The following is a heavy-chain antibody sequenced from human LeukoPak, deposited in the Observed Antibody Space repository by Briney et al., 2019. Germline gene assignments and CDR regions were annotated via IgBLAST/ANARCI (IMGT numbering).Heavy chain of an antibody. J-gene: IGHJ3*02. CDR1: GFIFSDYA. D-gene: IGHD6-25*01. CDR2: ISGPGSST. V-gene: IGHV3-23*01. Sequence: GGSLRLSCAASGFIFSDYALHWVCQAPGKLEWVSGISGPGSSTYYTDSVKGRFTISRDNSKNTLYLQMNSLRGEDTAIYYCAKPGGPGIAARGAFDIWGQGTTVTVSS. CDR3: AKPGGPGIAARGAFDI.